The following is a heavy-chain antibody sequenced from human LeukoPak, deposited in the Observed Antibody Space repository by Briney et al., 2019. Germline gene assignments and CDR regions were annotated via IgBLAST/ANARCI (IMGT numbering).Heavy chain of an antibody. J-gene: IGHJ6*02. D-gene: IGHD2-15*01. Sequence: SVKVSCKASGGTFSSYAISWVRQAPGQGLEWMGRIIPILGIANYAQKFQGRVTITADKSTSTAYMELSSLSSEDTAVYYCARGRYCSGGSCYNGMDVWGQGTTVTVSS. CDR2: IIPILGIA. CDR3: ARGRYCSGGSCYNGMDV. V-gene: IGHV1-69*04. CDR1: GGTFSSYA.